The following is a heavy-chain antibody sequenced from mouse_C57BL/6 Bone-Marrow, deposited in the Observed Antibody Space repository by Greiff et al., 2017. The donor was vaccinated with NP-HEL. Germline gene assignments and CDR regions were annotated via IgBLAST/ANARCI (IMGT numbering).Heavy chain of an antibody. D-gene: IGHD3-2*02. CDR1: GYAFTNYL. V-gene: IGHV1-54*01. CDR3: ASPYSSGAWFAY. Sequence: VQLQQSGAELVRPGTSVKVSCKASGYAFTNYLIEWVKQRPGQGLEWIGVINPGSGGTNYNEKFKGKATLTADKSYSTASMQLSSLTSEDSAVYFCASPYSSGAWFAYWGQGTLVTVSA. J-gene: IGHJ3*01. CDR2: INPGSGGT.